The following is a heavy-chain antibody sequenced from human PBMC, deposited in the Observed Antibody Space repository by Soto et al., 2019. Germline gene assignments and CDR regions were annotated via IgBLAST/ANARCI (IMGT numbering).Heavy chain of an antibody. CDR3: ARDGIINIWPYYFGMDV. D-gene: IGHD3-10*01. J-gene: IGHJ6*02. CDR1: GGTFSRNA. V-gene: IGHV1-69*13. Sequence: GASVKVSCKASGGTFSRNAISWVRQAPGQGLEWMGGIIPVFGTANYAQKFQGRVTITADESTSTAYLELSSLRSEDTALYYCARDGIINIWPYYFGMDVWGQGTTVTVSS. CDR2: IIPVFGTA.